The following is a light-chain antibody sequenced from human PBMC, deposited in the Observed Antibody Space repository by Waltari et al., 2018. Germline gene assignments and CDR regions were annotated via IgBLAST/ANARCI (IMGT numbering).Light chain of an antibody. Sequence: EIVLTQSPGTLSLSPGERATLSCRASQSVCRTLAWYQQNPGQAHRLLLYGASSRATGTADRFSGGGSGTDFSLTISRLEPEDLAVYYCQHDVGLPATFGQGTKVEIK. V-gene: IGKV3-20*01. J-gene: IGKJ1*01. CDR2: GAS. CDR1: QSVCRT. CDR3: QHDVGLPAT.